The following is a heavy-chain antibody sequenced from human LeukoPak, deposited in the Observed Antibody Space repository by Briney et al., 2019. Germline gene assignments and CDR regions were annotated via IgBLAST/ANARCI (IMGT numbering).Heavy chain of an antibody. CDR2: FYTSGST. V-gene: IGHV4-4*07. Sequence: PSETLSLTCTVSGDSISSYYWNWIRQPAGKGLEWIGRFYTSGSTYYNPSLKSRVTISVDTSKNQFSLKLSSVTAADTAVYYCARGYYDSSGYYYPFDYWGQGTLVTVSS. D-gene: IGHD3-22*01. J-gene: IGHJ4*02. CDR3: ARGYYDSSGYYYPFDY. CDR1: GDSISSYY.